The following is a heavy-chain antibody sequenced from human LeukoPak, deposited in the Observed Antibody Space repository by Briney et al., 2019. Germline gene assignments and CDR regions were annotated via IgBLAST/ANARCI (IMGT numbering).Heavy chain of an antibody. D-gene: IGHD1-7*01. V-gene: IGHV4-34*01. Sequence: PSETLSLTCAVYGGSFSGYYWSWIRQPPGKGLEWIGEINHSGSTNYNPSLKSRVTISVDTSKNQFSLKLSPVTAADTAVYYCARGTELELQYYGWFDPWGQGTLVTVSS. CDR1: GGSFSGYY. CDR2: INHSGST. CDR3: ARGTELELQYYGWFDP. J-gene: IGHJ5*02.